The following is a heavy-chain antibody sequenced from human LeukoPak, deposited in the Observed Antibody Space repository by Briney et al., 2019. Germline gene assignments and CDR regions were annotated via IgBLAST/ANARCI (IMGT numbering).Heavy chain of an antibody. CDR3: AREGGYYYDSSGYYPCFDY. D-gene: IGHD3-22*01. CDR2: IKEDGSEK. CDR1: GFTFSAHW. Sequence: GGSLRLSCAASGFTFSAHWMSWVRQAPGKGLEWVANIKEDGSEKYYVDSVKGRFTISRDIAKNSLYLQMNSLRAEDTAVYYCAREGGYYYDSSGYYPCFDYWGQGTLVTVSS. V-gene: IGHV3-7*01. J-gene: IGHJ4*02.